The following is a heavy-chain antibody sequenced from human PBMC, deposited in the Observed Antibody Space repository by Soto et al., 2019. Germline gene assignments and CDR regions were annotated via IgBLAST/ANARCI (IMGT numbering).Heavy chain of an antibody. CDR1: GFTFGDYA. J-gene: IGHJ6*02. CDR2: IRNKTYSGTT. V-gene: IGHV3-49*03. CDR3: TRVLEAAAGTFLYYYGMDV. D-gene: IGHD6-13*01. Sequence: PGGSLRLSCTASGFTFGDYAMSWFRQAPGKGLEWVGFIRNKTYSGTTEYASFVKGRFTISRDDSKSTAFLQMNSLKTEDTAVYYCTRVLEAAAGTFLYYYGMDVWGQGTTVTVSS.